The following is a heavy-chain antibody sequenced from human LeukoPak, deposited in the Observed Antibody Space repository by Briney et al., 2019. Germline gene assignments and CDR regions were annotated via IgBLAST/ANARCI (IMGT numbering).Heavy chain of an antibody. D-gene: IGHD3-10*02. CDR2: INPSGGST. V-gene: IGHV1-46*01. J-gene: IGHJ5*02. CDR3: ARAELLRSCGFDP. CDR1: GYTFTSYY. Sequence: ASVKVSCKASGYTFTSYYMHWVRQAPGQGLEWMGIINPSGGSTSYAQKFQGRVTMTRDMSTSTVYVELSSLRSEDTAVYYCARAELLRSCGFDPWGQGTLVTVSS.